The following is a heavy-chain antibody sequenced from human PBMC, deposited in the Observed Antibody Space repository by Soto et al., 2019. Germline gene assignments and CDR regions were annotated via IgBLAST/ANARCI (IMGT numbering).Heavy chain of an antibody. J-gene: IGHJ4*02. D-gene: IGHD2-15*01. V-gene: IGHV3-11*01. Sequence: QVQLVESGGALVKPGGSLRLSCVASGFTFSDYYISWLRQAPGKGPECLSYISFNNNTIYYDDSVRGRFTISRDNAKNSVLLQMNRLRVEDTAVYYCARHLGRIEAARFDYWGQWTLVTVSS. CDR1: GFTFSDYY. CDR2: ISFNNNTI. CDR3: ARHLGRIEAARFDY.